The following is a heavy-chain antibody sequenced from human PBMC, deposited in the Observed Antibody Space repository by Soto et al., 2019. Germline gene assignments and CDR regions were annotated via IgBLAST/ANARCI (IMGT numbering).Heavy chain of an antibody. CDR1: GFTFRSYW. CDR3: ARVSESFVLVPARYYYYYMDV. CDR2: IKEDGSEK. D-gene: IGHD2-2*01. J-gene: IGHJ6*03. V-gene: IGHV3-7*01. Sequence: GGSLRLSCAASGFTFRSYWMTWVRQSPGKGLEWVGNIKEDGSEKNYVDSVKGRFTISRDNAKNSLYLQMNSLRAEDTAVYYCARVSESFVLVPARYYYYYMDVWAKGTTVTVSS.